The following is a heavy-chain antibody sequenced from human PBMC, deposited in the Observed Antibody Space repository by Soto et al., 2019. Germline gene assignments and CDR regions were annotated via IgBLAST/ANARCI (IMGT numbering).Heavy chain of an antibody. V-gene: IGHV4-38-2*02. Sequence: SETLSLTCTVSGYSISSGYYWGWIRQPPGKGLEWIGSIYHSGSTYYNPSLKSRVTISVDTSKNQFYLKLSSVTAADTAVYYCARTLWFGELYYFDYWGQGTLVTVSS. CDR2: IYHSGST. CDR1: GYSISSGYY. J-gene: IGHJ4*02. D-gene: IGHD3-10*01. CDR3: ARTLWFGELYYFDY.